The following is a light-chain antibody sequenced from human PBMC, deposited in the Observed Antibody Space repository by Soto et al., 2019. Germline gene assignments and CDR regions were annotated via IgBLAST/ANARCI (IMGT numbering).Light chain of an antibody. CDR2: KAS. CDR3: QHYNNYSG. V-gene: IGKV1-5*03. J-gene: IGKJ2*03. CDR1: QSIGNW. Sequence: DIQMTQSPSTLSASVGDRVTFTCRASQSIGNWLAWYQQKPGKAPKLLIYKASNLESGVPSRCSGSGSETEFTLTISHLQPDDFATYYCQHYNNYSGFGQGTKLEIK.